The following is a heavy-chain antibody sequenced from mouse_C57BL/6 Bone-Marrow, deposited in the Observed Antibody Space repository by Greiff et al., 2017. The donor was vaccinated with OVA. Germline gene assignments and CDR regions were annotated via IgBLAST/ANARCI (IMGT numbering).Heavy chain of an antibody. Sequence: VQLQQPGAELVRPGSSVKLSCKASGYTFTSYWMHWVKQRPIQSLEWIGNIDTSDSETPYNQKFKDKATLTVDKSSSTAYMQLSSLTSEDSAVYYCARTEITTLVYAMDYWGQGTSVTVSS. CDR1: GYTFTSYW. D-gene: IGHD1-1*01. J-gene: IGHJ4*01. V-gene: IGHV1-52*01. CDR3: ARTEITTLVYAMDY. CDR2: IDTSDSET.